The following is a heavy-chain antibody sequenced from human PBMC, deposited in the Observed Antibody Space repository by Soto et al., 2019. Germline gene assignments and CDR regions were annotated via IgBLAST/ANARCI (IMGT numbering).Heavy chain of an antibody. CDR1: GYTFTRYT. CDR2: INPDNGNT. D-gene: IGHD2-15*01. Sequence: AASVKVSCKASGYTFTRYTMNWVRQAPGQRLEWMGWINPDNGNTKSSQKFQDRVIITRDTSASTAYMDLSSLRSEDTAVHYCARGIATGQLDPWGQGTLVTVSS. CDR3: ARGIATGQLDP. J-gene: IGHJ5*02. V-gene: IGHV1-3*01.